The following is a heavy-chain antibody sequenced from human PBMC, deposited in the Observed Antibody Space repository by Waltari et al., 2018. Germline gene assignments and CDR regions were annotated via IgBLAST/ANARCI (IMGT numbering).Heavy chain of an antibody. J-gene: IGHJ5*02. CDR3: ARAAWGYCSSTSCYTWFDP. D-gene: IGHD2-2*02. CDR1: GGSISSSSYY. V-gene: IGHV4-39*07. CDR2: IYYSGST. Sequence: QLQLQESGPGLVKPSETLSLTCTVSGGSISSSSYYRGWIRQPPGKGLEWIGSIYYSGSTYVNPCLKSRVTISVDTSKNQFSLKLSSVTAADTAVYYCARAAWGYCSSTSCYTWFDPWGLGTLVTVSS.